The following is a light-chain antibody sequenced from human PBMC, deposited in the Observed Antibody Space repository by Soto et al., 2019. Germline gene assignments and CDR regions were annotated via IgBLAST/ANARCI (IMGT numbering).Light chain of an antibody. CDR1: SSDVGGYNY. J-gene: IGLJ1*01. CDR3: SSYTSSSTPLYV. CDR2: EVS. Sequence: QSVLTQPASVPGCPGQSITISCTGTSSDVGGYNYVSWYQQHPGKAPKLMIYEVSNRPSGVSNRFSGSKSGNTASLTISGLQAEDEADYYCSSYTSSSTPLYVFGTGTKVTVL. V-gene: IGLV2-14*01.